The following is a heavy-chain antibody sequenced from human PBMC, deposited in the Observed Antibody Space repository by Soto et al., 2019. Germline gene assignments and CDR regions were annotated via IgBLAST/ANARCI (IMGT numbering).Heavy chain of an antibody. CDR2: ISSNDGTT. Sequence: QVQLVESGGGLVKPGGSLRLSCVASGFTFDNYYMSLIRHAPGKGLEWVSYISSNDGTTYYADSLKGRFTISRDNAKNSLYLQLNSLRAEDTAVYYCAREINYSRYPRVIDYWGQGTLVTVSS. V-gene: IGHV3-11*01. J-gene: IGHJ4*02. CDR3: AREINYSRYPRVIDY. D-gene: IGHD1-7*01. CDR1: GFTFDNYY.